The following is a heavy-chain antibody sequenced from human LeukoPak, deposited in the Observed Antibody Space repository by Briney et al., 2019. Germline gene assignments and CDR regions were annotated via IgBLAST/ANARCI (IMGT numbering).Heavy chain of an antibody. D-gene: IGHD3-16*01. CDR1: GGSFSDYF. V-gene: IGHV4-34*01. CDR3: ARRRARISFGGVIIANWFDP. Sequence: SETLSLTCAVYGGSFSDYFWNWIRQPPGKGLEWIGEINHSGSTNYNPSLKSRVTISVDTSKSQLYLKLSSVTAADTAVYYCARRRARISFGGVIIANWFDPWGQGTLVTVSS. J-gene: IGHJ5*02. CDR2: INHSGST.